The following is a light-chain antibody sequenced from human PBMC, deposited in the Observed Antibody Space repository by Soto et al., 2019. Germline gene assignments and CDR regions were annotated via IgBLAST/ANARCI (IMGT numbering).Light chain of an antibody. CDR1: STDVGGYNY. V-gene: IGLV2-14*01. CDR2: EVS. J-gene: IGLJ1*01. Sequence: QSVLDQPSSVSGSPGQSITISCTGNSTDVGGYNYVSWYQHHPGKGPKLIIYEVSNRPSGVSDRFSGSKSGNKASLIISNLEAEDESDVYCGSYTSTDTRVVFGTGTKVTVL. CDR3: GSYTSTDTRVV.